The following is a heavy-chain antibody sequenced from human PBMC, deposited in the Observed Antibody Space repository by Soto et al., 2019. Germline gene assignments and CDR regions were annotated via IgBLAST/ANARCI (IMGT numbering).Heavy chain of an antibody. V-gene: IGHV3-33*01. CDR3: ARDRNTLGVRAVAGDFDY. CDR2: IWYDGSNK. D-gene: IGHD6-19*01. CDR1: GFTFSSYG. J-gene: IGHJ4*02. Sequence: GGSLRLSCAASGFTFSSYGMHWVRQAPGKGLEWVAVIWYDGSNKYYADSVKGRFTISRDNSKNTLYLQMNSLRAEDTAVYYCARDRNTLGVRAVAGDFDYWGQGTLVTVSS.